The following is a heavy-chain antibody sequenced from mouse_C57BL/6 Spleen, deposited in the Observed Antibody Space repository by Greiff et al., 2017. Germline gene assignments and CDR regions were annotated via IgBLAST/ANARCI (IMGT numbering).Heavy chain of an antibody. CDR3: ARHEPYYYGSSYVGYAMDY. V-gene: IGHV1-62-2*01. J-gene: IGHJ4*01. D-gene: IGHD1-1*01. CDR1: GYTFTEYT. CDR2: FYPGSGSI. Sequence: QVQLQQSGAELVKPGASVKLSCKASGYTFTEYTIHWVKQRSGQGLEWIGWFYPGSGSIKYNEKFKDKATLTADKSSSTVYMELSRLTSEDSAVYFCARHEPYYYGSSYVGYAMDYWGQGTSVTVSS.